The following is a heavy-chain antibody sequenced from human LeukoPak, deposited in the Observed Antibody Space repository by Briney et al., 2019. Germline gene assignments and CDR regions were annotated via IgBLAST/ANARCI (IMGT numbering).Heavy chain of an antibody. D-gene: IGHD3-22*01. Sequence: SEPLTLTCTVSGGSISSYYWSWIRQPAGKALEWIGRIDTSGSTNYNPSLKSRVTMSVDTSKNQFSLKLSSVTAADTAVYYCVISSGYYTYDYWGQGTLVTVSS. V-gene: IGHV4-4*07. CDR1: GGSISSYY. J-gene: IGHJ4*02. CDR3: VISSGYYTYDY. CDR2: IDTSGST.